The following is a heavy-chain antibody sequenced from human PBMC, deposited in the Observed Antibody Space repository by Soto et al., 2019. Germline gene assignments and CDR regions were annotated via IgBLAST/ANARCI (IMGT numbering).Heavy chain of an antibody. CDR1: GFTFSSYS. Sequence: EVQLVESWGGLVKPGGSLRLSCAASGFTFSSYSMNWVRQAPGKGLEWVSSISSSSSYIYYADSVKGRFTISRDNAKNSLYLQMNSLRAEDTAVYYCARGKGGDYYFDYWGQGTLVTVSS. CDR3: ARGKGGDYYFDY. D-gene: IGHD2-21*01. CDR2: ISSSSSYI. J-gene: IGHJ4*02. V-gene: IGHV3-21*01.